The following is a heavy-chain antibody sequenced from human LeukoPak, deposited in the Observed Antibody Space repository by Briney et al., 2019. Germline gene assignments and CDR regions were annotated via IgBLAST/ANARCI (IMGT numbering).Heavy chain of an antibody. CDR2: IYSGGST. J-gene: IGHJ4*02. Sequence: GGSLRLSCAASGFTVSSNYMSWVRQAPGKGLEWVSVIYSGGSTYYADSVKGRFTISRDNSKNTLYLQMNSLRAEDTAVYYCARDLVLWYHDSSGYLDYWGQGTLVTVSS. D-gene: IGHD3-22*01. CDR1: GFTVSSNY. CDR3: ARDLVLWYHDSSGYLDY. V-gene: IGHV3-53*01.